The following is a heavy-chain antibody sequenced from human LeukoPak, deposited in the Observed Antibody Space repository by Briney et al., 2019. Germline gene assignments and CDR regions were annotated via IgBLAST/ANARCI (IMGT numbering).Heavy chain of an antibody. CDR3: ARDLGWLQSDY. CDR1: GFSFSDHW. J-gene: IGHJ4*02. V-gene: IGHV3-7*01. Sequence: GGSLRLSCVASGFSFSDHWMNWFRQAPGKGLEWVATIKKDGSEQYYVDSMKGRLTISRDNAKNSVYLRIHNLRAEDTAVYYCARDLGWLQSDYWGQGTLVTVSS. CDR2: IKKDGSEQ. D-gene: IGHD5-24*01.